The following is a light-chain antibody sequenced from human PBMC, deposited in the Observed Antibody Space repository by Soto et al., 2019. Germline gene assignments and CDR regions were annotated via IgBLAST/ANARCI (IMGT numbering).Light chain of an antibody. CDR2: DSA. J-gene: IGKJ4*01. V-gene: IGKV3-11*01. CDR3: QQRSDWPST. CDR1: QSVGTY. Sequence: EIVLTQSPATLSLSPGESATLSCRASQSVGTYFAWYQQKPGQAPRLLIYDSANRATGIPARFSGSGSGTYFTLTISSLEPEDFAVYYCQQRSDWPSTFGGGTKVEIK.